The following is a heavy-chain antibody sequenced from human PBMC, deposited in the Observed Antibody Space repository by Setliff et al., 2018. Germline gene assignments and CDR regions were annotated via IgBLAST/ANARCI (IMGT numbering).Heavy chain of an antibody. J-gene: IGHJ4*02. CDR2: INGDGSST. CDR3: VRDISSASGILDF. D-gene: IGHD3-3*01. V-gene: IGHV3-74*01. Sequence: GGSLRLSCEASGFTFSNYWMHWVRQGPGKPLVWVSRINGDGSSTTYADSVKGRFTISRDNTKNSLFLEMNSLTVDDTALYYCVRDISSASGILDFWGQGTLVTVSS. CDR1: GFTFSNYW.